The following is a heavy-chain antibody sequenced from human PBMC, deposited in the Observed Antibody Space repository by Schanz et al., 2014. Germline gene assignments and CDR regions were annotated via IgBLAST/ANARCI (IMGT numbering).Heavy chain of an antibody. Sequence: QVQLVQSGAELRKPGASVKVSCKASGYNITSNDVTWVRQATGQGLEWMGMINPSGGSTTYAQKFQGRVTMTRDTSTDTAYLELTSLRSEDTAVYYCARGSPENMIRGELDYWGQGTLVTVSS. J-gene: IGHJ4*02. D-gene: IGHD3-10*01. CDR1: GYNITSND. CDR3: ARGSPENMIRGELDY. CDR2: INPSGGST. V-gene: IGHV1-46*03.